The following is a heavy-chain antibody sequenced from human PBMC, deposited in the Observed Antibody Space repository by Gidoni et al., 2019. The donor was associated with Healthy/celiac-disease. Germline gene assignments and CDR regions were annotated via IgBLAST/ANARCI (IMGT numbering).Heavy chain of an antibody. CDR3: ARGLRGYYYGMDV. V-gene: IGHV4-34*01. CDR2: INHSGST. Sequence: QVQLQQLVAGLLKPSETLSLTCAVYGGSFSGYYWSWIRQPPGKGLEWIGKINHSGSTNYNPSLKSRVTISVDTSKNQFSLKLSSVTAADTAVYYCARGLRGYYYGMDVWGQGTTVTVSS. CDR1: GGSFSGYY. J-gene: IGHJ6*02.